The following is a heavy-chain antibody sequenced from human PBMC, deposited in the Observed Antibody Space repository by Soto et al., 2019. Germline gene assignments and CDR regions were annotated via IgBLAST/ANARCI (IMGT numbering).Heavy chain of an antibody. D-gene: IGHD2-2*01. V-gene: IGHV4-39*01. CDR3: ARQPGYCSSTSSYGASPGCGY. Sequence: QLQLQESGPGLVKPSETLSLTCTVSGGSISSSSYYWGWIRQPPGKGLEWIGSIYYSGSTYYNPSLKSRVTISVDTSKNQFSLKLSSVTAADTAVYYCARQPGYCSSTSSYGASPGCGYWGQGTLVTVSS. CDR2: IYYSGST. J-gene: IGHJ4*02. CDR1: GGSISSSSYY.